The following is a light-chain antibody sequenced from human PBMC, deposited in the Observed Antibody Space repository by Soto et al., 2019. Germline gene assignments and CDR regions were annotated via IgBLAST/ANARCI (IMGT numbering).Light chain of an antibody. J-gene: IGKJ1*01. CDR3: QQYKNGPPWT. V-gene: IGKV3-15*01. Sequence: EIVMTQSPATLSVSPGERATLSCRASQSVSSNLAWYQQKPGQAPRLLIYGASTRATGIPARFSGSGSGTVFTLPISSLQSEDFAVYYCQQYKNGPPWTFGQGPKVKIK. CDR1: QSVSSN. CDR2: GAS.